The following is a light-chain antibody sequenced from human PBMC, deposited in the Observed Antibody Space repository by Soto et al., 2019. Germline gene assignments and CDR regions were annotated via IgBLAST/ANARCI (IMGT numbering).Light chain of an antibody. CDR2: GST. CDR1: SSNIGAGYD. CDR3: QSYATSLGVNYV. Sequence: SVGTQPPSVSGSPGEGVTISCTGSSSNIGAGYDAHWFQQVPGTAPKLLIYGSTNRPSGVPDRFSGSKSGTSASLAITGLQAEDEADYYCQSYATSLGVNYVLVTGTK. V-gene: IGLV1-40*02. J-gene: IGLJ1*01.